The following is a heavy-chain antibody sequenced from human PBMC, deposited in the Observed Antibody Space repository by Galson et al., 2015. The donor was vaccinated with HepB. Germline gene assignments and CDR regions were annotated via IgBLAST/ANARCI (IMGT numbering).Heavy chain of an antibody. Sequence: SLRLSCAASGFTFSSYSMHWVRQAPGKGLEWVAVISYDGSKKDYADAVKGRFTISRDNSKNTLDVQMNSLKREDTAVYYCARVGSSWYIEPQFWHFDLWGRGTLVTVSS. CDR1: GFTFSSYS. V-gene: IGHV3-30-3*01. J-gene: IGHJ2*01. D-gene: IGHD6-13*01. CDR3: ARVGSSWYIEPQFWHFDL. CDR2: ISYDGSKK.